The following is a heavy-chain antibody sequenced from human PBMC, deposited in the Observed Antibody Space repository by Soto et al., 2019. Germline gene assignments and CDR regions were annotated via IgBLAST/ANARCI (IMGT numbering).Heavy chain of an antibody. CDR1: GFTFITYD. Sequence: EVQLLESGGGSVQPGGSLRLSCAASGFTFITYDMTWLRQAPGKELEWVSVSRGRDVSTYYADSVKGRFTISRDNSKNTVYLQLNSLRADDTAIYSCVKGTWAASWAQGTLVTVSS. V-gene: IGHV3-23*01. CDR3: VKGTWAAS. D-gene: IGHD3-10*01. CDR2: SRGRDVST. J-gene: IGHJ5*02.